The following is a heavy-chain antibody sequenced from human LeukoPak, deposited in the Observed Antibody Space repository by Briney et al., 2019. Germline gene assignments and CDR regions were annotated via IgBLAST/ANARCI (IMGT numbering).Heavy chain of an antibody. CDR3: SRGRRIVPIGATLSFFDY. V-gene: IGHV3-74*03. CDR2: INRDGSST. J-gene: IGHJ4*02. CDR1: GFTFSNYC. D-gene: IGHD1-26*01. Sequence: GGSLRLSCAASGFTFSNYCMHWVRQAPGKGLVWVSRINRDGSSTTYADSVKGRFTISRDNAKKTVYLQMNSLRVEDTAVYYCSRGRRIVPIGATLSFFDYWGLGTLVTVSS.